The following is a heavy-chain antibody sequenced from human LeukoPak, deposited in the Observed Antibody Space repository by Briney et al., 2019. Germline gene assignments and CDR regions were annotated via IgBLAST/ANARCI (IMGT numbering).Heavy chain of an antibody. Sequence: ASVTVSCKASGYTFTGYYMHWVRQAPGQGLEWMGWINPNSGGTNYAQKFQGRVTMTRDTSISTAYMELSRLRSDDTAVYYCARSTAMVTGSFDYWGQGTLVTVSS. D-gene: IGHD5-18*01. CDR2: INPNSGGT. V-gene: IGHV1-2*02. J-gene: IGHJ4*02. CDR1: GYTFTGYY. CDR3: ARSTAMVTGSFDY.